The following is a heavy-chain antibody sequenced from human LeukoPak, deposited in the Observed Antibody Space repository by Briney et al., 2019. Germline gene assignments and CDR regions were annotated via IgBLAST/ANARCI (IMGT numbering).Heavy chain of an antibody. J-gene: IGHJ4*02. CDR2: IYYSGST. D-gene: IGHD1-26*01. CDR1: GGSINSRPYY. V-gene: IGHV4-39*07. Sequence: SETLSLTCSVSGGSINSRPYYWGWIRQPPGKGLEWIGNIYYSGSTNYNPSLKSRVTISVDTSKNQFSPKLSSVTAADTAVYYCARRPWVGAADYWGQGTLVTVSS. CDR3: ARRPWVGAADY.